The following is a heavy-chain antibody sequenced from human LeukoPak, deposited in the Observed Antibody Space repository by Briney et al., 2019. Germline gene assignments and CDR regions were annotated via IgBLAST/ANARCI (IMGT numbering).Heavy chain of an antibody. D-gene: IGHD4-17*01. J-gene: IGHJ4*02. V-gene: IGHV3-23*01. CDR3: AKEVGYYGDSRVDF. CDR2: ISGSGGST. CDR1: GFTFSSYA. Sequence: GGSLRLSCAASGFTFSSYAMSWVRQAPGKGLEWVSAISGSGGSTYYADSVKGRFTIYRDNSKNTLYLQMNSLRAEDTAVYYCAKEVGYYGDSRVDFWGQGTLVTVSS.